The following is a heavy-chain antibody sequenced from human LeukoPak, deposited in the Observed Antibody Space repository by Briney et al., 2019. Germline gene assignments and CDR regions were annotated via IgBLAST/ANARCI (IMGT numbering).Heavy chain of an antibody. CDR2: ISAYNGNT. D-gene: IGHD3-3*01. Sequence: ASVTVSCKASGYTFTSYGISWVRRAPGQGLEWMGWISAYNGNTNYAQKLQGRVTMTTDTSTSTAYMELRSLRSDDTAVYYCARMYYDFWSGYYRYNWFDPWGQGTLVTVSS. CDR1: GYTFTSYG. V-gene: IGHV1-18*01. J-gene: IGHJ5*02. CDR3: ARMYYDFWSGYYRYNWFDP.